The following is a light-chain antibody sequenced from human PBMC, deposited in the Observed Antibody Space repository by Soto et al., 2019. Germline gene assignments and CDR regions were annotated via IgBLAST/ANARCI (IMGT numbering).Light chain of an antibody. CDR1: STDFENYNL. CDR3: SSYAGSSARVV. V-gene: IGLV2-23*01. J-gene: IGLJ2*01. Sequence: QSALTQPASASGSPGQSITISCTRTSTDFENYNLVSWYQHSPDKAPKLIIYEGTKRPSEISDRFSGSESDTTASLIISGLQPEDEGDYYCSSYAGSSARVVFGGGTKLTVL. CDR2: EGT.